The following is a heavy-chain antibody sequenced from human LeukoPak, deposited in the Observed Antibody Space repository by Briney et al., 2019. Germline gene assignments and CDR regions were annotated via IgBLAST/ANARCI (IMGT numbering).Heavy chain of an antibody. CDR3: AGGQKYRSGYTVPELGSGYFDY. D-gene: IGHD5-18*01. CDR2: IYYSGRT. V-gene: IGHV4-59*01. J-gene: IGHJ4*02. CDR1: GGSISSYY. Sequence: PSETLSLTCRVSGGSISSYYWSWIRQPPGKGLEWIGYIYYSGRTSYNPSLKRRGTISLDTSKNQFSLRLSSVTAADTAVYYCAGGQKYRSGYTVPELGSGYFDYWGQGTMVIVSS.